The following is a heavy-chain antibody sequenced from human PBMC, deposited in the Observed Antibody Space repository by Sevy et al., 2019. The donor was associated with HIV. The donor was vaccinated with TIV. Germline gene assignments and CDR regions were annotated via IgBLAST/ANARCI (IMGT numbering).Heavy chain of an antibody. V-gene: IGHV4-39*01. CDR2: IYYSGRT. Sequence: SETLSLTCTVSGGSISSSSYYWGWIRQPPGKGVEWIGSIYYSGRTYYNPSLKSRVTISVDTSKNQFSLKLSSVTAADTAVYYCATRGDYYGSGSYYPEYYFDYWGQGTLVTGLL. D-gene: IGHD3-10*01. J-gene: IGHJ4*02. CDR3: ATRGDYYGSGSYYPEYYFDY. CDR1: GGSISSSSYY.